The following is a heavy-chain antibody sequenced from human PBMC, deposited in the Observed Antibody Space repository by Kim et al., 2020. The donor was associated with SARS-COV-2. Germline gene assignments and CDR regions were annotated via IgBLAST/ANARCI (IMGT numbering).Heavy chain of an antibody. CDR1: GFSFADHG. V-gene: IGHV3-48*02. CDR3: TRGNDSTWSRAQFGYFFGH. J-gene: IGHJ4*02. CDR2: ISATSGTI. D-gene: IGHD6-6*01. Sequence: GGSLRLSCEASGFSFADHGMDWVRQAPGKGLEWVSYISATSGTIHYADSVKGRFTISRDDANNSLYLQMNSLRDDDTAVYFCTRGNDSTWSRAQFGYFFGHGGKGTLLSVSS.